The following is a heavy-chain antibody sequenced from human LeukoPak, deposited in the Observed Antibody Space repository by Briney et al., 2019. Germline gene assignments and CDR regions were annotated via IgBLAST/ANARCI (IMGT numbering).Heavy chain of an antibody. CDR1: GFAFRSYW. V-gene: IGHV3-74*01. CDR3: TRDLDGSGSYHWFDP. J-gene: IGHJ5*02. D-gene: IGHD3-10*01. CDR2: INGDGTIT. Sequence: GGSLRLSCAASGFAFRSYWMHWVRQAPGKGLVWVSRINGDGTITTYADSVKGRFTNSRDNAKNTLYMQMNSPRAEDTAIYYCTRDLDGSGSYHWFDPWGQGTLVTVSS.